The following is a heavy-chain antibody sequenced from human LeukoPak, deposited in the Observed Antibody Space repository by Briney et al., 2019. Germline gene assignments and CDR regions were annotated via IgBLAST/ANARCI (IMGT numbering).Heavy chain of an antibody. V-gene: IGHV3-23*01. D-gene: IGHD3-22*01. CDR2: ISGSGGSN. CDR1: GFTFSNCA. CDR3: AKVGIRISLIVVVFTTADDWYFDL. Sequence: GSLRLSCAASGFTFSNCAISWVRQAPGKGVEWGSGISGSGGSNYYADSVKGRLTISRDNSKNTLYLQMDSLRAEDTAVYYCAKVGIRISLIVVVFTTADDWYFDLWGRGTLVTVSS. J-gene: IGHJ2*01.